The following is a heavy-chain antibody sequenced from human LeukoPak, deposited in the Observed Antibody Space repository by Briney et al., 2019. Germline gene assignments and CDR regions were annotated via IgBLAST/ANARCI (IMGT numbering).Heavy chain of an antibody. V-gene: IGHV1-69*13. CDR2: IIPIFGTA. CDR3: ARDVPGSIGTTARFDP. Sequence: SVKVSCKASGGTFISYAISWVRQAPGQGLEWMGGIIPIFGTANYAQKFQGRVTITADESTSTAYMELSSLRSEDTAVYYCARDVPGSIGTTARFDPWGQGTLVTVSS. J-gene: IGHJ5*02. CDR1: GGTFISYA. D-gene: IGHD1-1*01.